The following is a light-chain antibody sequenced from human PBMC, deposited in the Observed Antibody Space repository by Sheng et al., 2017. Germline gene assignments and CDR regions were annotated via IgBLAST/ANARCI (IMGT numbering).Light chain of an antibody. CDR1: TSNIGNNI. J-gene: IGLJ2*01. CDR3: ASWDDSMTGL. Sequence: QSVLTQPPSASGTPGQRVTMSCSGSTSNIGNNIVSWYQQVPGTAPKLVXYHNDRRPSGVPDRFSGSKSGTSASLAISGLQSDDEATYYCASWDDSMTGLFGGGTRLTVL. V-gene: IGLV1-44*01. CDR2: HND.